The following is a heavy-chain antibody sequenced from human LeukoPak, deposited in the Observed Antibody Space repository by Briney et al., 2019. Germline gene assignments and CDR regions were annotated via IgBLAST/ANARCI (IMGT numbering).Heavy chain of an antibody. J-gene: IGHJ6*03. CDR1: GFTFSSYG. D-gene: IGHD2-2*01. CDR2: IRYDGSNK. CDR3: AKSSFYCSSTSCYGPDYYYYYMDV. V-gene: IGHV3-30*02. Sequence: GGSLRLXCAASGFTFSSYGMHWVRQAPGKGLEWVAFIRYDGSNKYYADSDKGRFTISRDNSKNTLYLQMNSLRAEDTALYYCAKSSFYCSSTSCYGPDYYYYYMDVWGKRTTVTVSS.